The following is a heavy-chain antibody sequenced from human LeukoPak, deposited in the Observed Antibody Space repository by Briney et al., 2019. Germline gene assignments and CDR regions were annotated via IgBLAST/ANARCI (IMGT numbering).Heavy chain of an antibody. CDR1: AFTFSSYA. J-gene: IGHJ4*02. D-gene: IGHD4-17*01. V-gene: IGHV3-23*01. Sequence: GGSLRLSCAASAFTFSSYAMSWVRQAPGKGLEWVSAISGSGGSTYYADSVKGRFTISRDNSKNTLYLQMNSLRAEDTAVYYCATHSTTVLSQGIDYWGQGTLVTVSS. CDR3: ATHSTTVLSQGIDY. CDR2: ISGSGGST.